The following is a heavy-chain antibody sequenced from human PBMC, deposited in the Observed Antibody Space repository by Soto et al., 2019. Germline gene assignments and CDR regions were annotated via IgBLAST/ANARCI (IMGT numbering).Heavy chain of an antibody. CDR3: ARDGTEGSSSSGSVYYYGMDV. J-gene: IGHJ6*02. CDR2: IDPSGSYT. Sequence: GESLKISCKGSGYSFTSYWISWVRQMPGKGLEWMGRIDPSGSYTNYSPSFQGHVTISADKSISTAYLQWSSLKASDTAMYYCARDGTEGSSSSGSVYYYGMDVWGQGTTVTVSS. CDR1: GYSFTSYW. V-gene: IGHV5-10-1*01. D-gene: IGHD6-6*01.